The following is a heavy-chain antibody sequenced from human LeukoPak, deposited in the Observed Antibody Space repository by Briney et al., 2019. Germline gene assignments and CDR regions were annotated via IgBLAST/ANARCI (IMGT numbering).Heavy chain of an antibody. CDR1: GFTFNNAW. CDR2: IKDMAHGATI. Sequence: GGSLRLSCVGSGFTFNNAWMNWVRQAPGKGLEWVGRIKDMAHGATIDYAAAVKGRFTLSRDDSKNTLYLQMNSLKTEDTAVYYCTARGPDSDSSVAHWGQGTLVTVSS. D-gene: IGHD1-26*01. CDR3: TARGPDSDSSVAH. V-gene: IGHV3-15*07. J-gene: IGHJ4*02.